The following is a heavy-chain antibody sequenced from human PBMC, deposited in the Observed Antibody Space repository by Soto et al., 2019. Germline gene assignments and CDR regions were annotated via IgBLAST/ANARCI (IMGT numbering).Heavy chain of an antibody. Sequence: QVQLQESGPGLVKPSETLSLTCTVSGGSISSYYGSWIRQPPGKGLEWIGYIYYSGSTNYNPSLTSRVTISVDTSKNQFSLKLSSVTAADTAVYYCARVWGGAFDIWGQGTMVTVSS. V-gene: IGHV4-59*01. D-gene: IGHD3-10*01. CDR1: GGSISSYY. CDR3: ARVWGGAFDI. CDR2: IYYSGST. J-gene: IGHJ3*02.